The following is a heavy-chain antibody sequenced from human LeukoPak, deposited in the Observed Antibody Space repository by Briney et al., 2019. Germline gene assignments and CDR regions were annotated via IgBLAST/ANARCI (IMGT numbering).Heavy chain of an antibody. D-gene: IGHD6-13*01. J-gene: IGHJ3*02. V-gene: IGHV3-30*02. CDR1: VFTFSSYG. CDR3: AKDRIAAAGDDAFDI. CDR2: IRYDGSNK. Sequence: GGSLRLSCAASVFTFSSYGMHWVRQAPGKGLEWVAFIRYDGSNKYYADSVKGRFTISRDNSKNTLYLQMNSLRAEDTAVYYCAKDRIAAAGDDAFDIWGQGTMVTVSS.